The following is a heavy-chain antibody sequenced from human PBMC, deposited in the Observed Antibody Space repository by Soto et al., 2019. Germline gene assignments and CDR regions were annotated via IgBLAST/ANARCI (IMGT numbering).Heavy chain of an antibody. CDR3: ARPSSGWLTLDY. CDR2: IYYSGST. D-gene: IGHD6-19*01. Sequence: SETLSLTCTVSDGSISSSSYYWGWIRQPPGKGLEWIGSIYYSGSTYYNPSLKSRVTISVDTSKNQFPLKLSSVTAADTAVYYCARPSSGWLTLDYWGQGTLVTVSS. J-gene: IGHJ4*02. CDR1: DGSISSSSYY. V-gene: IGHV4-39*01.